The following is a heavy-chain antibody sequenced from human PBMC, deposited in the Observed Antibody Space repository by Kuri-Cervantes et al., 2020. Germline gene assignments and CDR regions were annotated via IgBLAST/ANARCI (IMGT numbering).Heavy chain of an antibody. Sequence: GGSLRLSCAASGFTFSSYGMHWVRQAPGKGLEWVAVISYDGSNKYYADSVKGRFTISRDNSKNTLYLQMNSLRAEDTAVYYCANDGVVATGAFDIWGQGTMVTVSS. CDR1: GFTFSSYG. CDR3: ANDGVVATGAFDI. D-gene: IGHD3-22*01. J-gene: IGHJ3*02. CDR2: ISYDGSNK. V-gene: IGHV3-30*18.